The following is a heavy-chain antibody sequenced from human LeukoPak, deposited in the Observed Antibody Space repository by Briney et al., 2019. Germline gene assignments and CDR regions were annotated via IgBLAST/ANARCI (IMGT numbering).Heavy chain of an antibody. CDR3: ARAPYSSSWYFDY. V-gene: IGHV3-66*01. Sequence: PGGSLRLSCAASGFTVSSSYMTWVRQAPGKGLEWVSVIYSGGSTRYAGSVKGRFTISRDNSKNTVYLQMNSLRAEDTAVYYCARAPYSSSWYFDYWGQGTLVTVSS. CDR2: IYSGGST. J-gene: IGHJ4*02. CDR1: GFTVSSSY. D-gene: IGHD6-13*01.